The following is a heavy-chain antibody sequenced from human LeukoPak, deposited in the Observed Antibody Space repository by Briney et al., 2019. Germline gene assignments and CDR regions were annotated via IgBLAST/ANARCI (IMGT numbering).Heavy chain of an antibody. CDR3: ARDQYDSSGYYYY. CDR2: IIPIFGTA. J-gene: IGHJ4*02. CDR1: GGTFSSYA. Sequence: SVKVSCKASGGTFSSYAISWVRQAPGQGLEWMGRIIPIFGTANYAQKFQGRVTITTDESTSTAYMELSSLRSEDTAVYYCARDQYDSSGYYYYWGQGTLVIVSS. V-gene: IGHV1-69*05. D-gene: IGHD3-22*01.